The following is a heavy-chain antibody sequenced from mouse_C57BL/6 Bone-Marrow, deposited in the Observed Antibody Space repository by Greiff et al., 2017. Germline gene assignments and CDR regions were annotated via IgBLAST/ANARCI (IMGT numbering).Heavy chain of an antibody. CDR3: ASITTVVATGYYAMDY. CDR1: GYTFTSYW. CDR2: IDPSDSYT. Sequence: QVQLQQPGAELVKPGASVKLSCKASGYTFTSYWMQWVKQRPGQGLEWIGEIDPSDSYTNYNQKFKGKATLTVDTSSSTAYMPRSSLTSEDSAVYYCASITTVVATGYYAMDYWGQGTSVTVSS. D-gene: IGHD1-1*01. V-gene: IGHV1-50*01. J-gene: IGHJ4*01.